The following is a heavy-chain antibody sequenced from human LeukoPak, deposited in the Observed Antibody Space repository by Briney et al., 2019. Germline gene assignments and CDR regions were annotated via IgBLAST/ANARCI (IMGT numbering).Heavy chain of an antibody. J-gene: IGHJ4*02. CDR1: GGSFSGYY. D-gene: IGHD2-2*02. Sequence: SETLSLTCAVYGGSFSGYYWSWIRQPPGKGLEWIGEINHSGSTNYNPSPKSRVTISVDTSKNQFSLKLSSVTAADTAVYYCASSLGYCSSTSCYNRIFDYWGQGTLVTVSS. CDR2: INHSGST. CDR3: ASSLGYCSSTSCYNRIFDY. V-gene: IGHV4-34*01.